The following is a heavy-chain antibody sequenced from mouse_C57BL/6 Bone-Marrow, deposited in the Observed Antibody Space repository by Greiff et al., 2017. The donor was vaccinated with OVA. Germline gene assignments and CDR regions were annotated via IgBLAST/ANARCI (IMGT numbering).Heavy chain of an antibody. CDR1: GFTFSSYG. V-gene: IGHV5-6*01. Sequence: EVQLQQSGGDLVKPGGSLKLSCAASGFTFSSYGMSWVRQTPDKRLEWVATISSGGSYTYYPDSVKGRFTISRDNAKNTLYLQMSSLKSEDTAMYYCARQRDGYYLHWYFDVWGTGTTVTVSS. J-gene: IGHJ1*03. CDR2: ISSGGSYT. CDR3: ARQRDGYYLHWYFDV. D-gene: IGHD2-3*01.